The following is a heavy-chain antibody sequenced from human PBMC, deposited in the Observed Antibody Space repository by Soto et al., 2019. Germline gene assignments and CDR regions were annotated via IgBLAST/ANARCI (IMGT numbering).Heavy chain of an antibody. D-gene: IGHD4-17*01. V-gene: IGHV1-18*04. CDR1: GYTFTSYG. J-gene: IGHJ4*02. CDR3: ARDRGVFYSRATVIPYYFDY. CDR2: ISAYNGNT. Sequence: SVKVSCKASGYTFTSYGISWVRQAPGQGLEWMGWISAYNGNTNYTQKLQGRVTMTTDTSTRTAYMELRSLRSDDTAVYYCARDRGVFYSRATVIPYYFDYWGQGTLVNVSS.